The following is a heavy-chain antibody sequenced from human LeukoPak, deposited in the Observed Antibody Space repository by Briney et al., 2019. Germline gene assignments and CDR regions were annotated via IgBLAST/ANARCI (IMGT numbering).Heavy chain of an antibody. CDR2: ISAYNGNT. CDR1: GYTFTSYG. D-gene: IGHD3-22*01. J-gene: IGHJ4*02. V-gene: IGHV1-18*01. CDR3: ARGRQATYYYDSSGYPRYMDY. Sequence: GASVKVSCTASGYTFTSYGISWVRQAPGQGLEWMGWISAYNGNTNYAQKLQGRVTMTTDTSTSTAYMELRSLRSDDTAVYYCARGRQATYYYDSSGYPRYMDYWGQGTLVTVSS.